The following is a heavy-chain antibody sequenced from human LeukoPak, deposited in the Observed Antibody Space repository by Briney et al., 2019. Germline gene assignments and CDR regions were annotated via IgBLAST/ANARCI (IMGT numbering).Heavy chain of an antibody. CDR2: VWYDESNK. Sequence: GRSLRLSCAASGFTFRSYDMHWVRPAPGKGLEWVAVVWYDESNKYYVDSVKGRFTISRDNSKNTLYLQMNSLRVEDTALYYCAREDSSGAFDIWGQGTMVTVSS. J-gene: IGHJ3*02. D-gene: IGHD3-22*01. CDR3: AREDSSGAFDI. CDR1: GFTFRSYD. V-gene: IGHV3-33*01.